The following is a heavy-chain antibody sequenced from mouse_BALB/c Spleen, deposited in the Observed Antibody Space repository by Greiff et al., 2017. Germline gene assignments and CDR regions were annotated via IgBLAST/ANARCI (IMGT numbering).Heavy chain of an antibody. Sequence: EVQRVESGGDLVKPGGSLKLSCAASGFTFSSYGMSWVRQTPDKRLEWVATISSGGSYTYYPDSVKGRFTISRDNAKNTLYLQMSSLKSEDTAMYYCARHDGYEGYYYAMDYWGQGTSVTVSS. CDR2: ISSGGSYT. CDR3: ARHDGYEGYYYAMDY. D-gene: IGHD2-2*01. CDR1: GFTFSSYG. J-gene: IGHJ4*01. V-gene: IGHV5-6*01.